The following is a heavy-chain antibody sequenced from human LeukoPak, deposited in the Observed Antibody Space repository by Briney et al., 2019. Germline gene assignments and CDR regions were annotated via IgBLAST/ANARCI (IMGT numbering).Heavy chain of an antibody. J-gene: IGHJ4*02. CDR1: GFTFSSYA. D-gene: IGHD3-10*01. Sequence: GGSLRLSCAASGFTFSSYAMHWVRQAPGKGLEWVAVISYDGSNKYYADSVKGRFTISRDNSKNTLYLQMNSLRAEDTAVYYCASYGHGDYWGQGTLVTVS. CDR3: ASYGHGDY. CDR2: ISYDGSNK. V-gene: IGHV3-30*04.